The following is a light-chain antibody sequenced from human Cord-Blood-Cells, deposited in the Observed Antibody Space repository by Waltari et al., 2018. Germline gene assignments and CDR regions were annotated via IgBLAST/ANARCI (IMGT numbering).Light chain of an antibody. CDR2: GKH. CDR3: NSRDSSGNHLGV. CDR1: SVRSCY. V-gene: IGLV3-19*01. J-gene: IGLJ1*01. Sequence: SSELTQDPAVSVALGQTVRITCQGDSVRSCYASWYQQKPGQAPVLVIYGKHNRPSGIPDRFSGSSSGNTASLTITGAQAEDEADYYCNSRDSSGNHLGVFGTGTKVTVL.